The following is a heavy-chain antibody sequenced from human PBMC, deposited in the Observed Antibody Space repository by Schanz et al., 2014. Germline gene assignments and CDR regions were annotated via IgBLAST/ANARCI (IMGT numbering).Heavy chain of an antibody. J-gene: IGHJ4*02. Sequence: QVQVEQSGPEVKKPGASVTVSCQASGYTFSFTSYNVHWVRQAPGQGLEWMGIINPSGGGTSYALRFQDRVTVTRDTSRSTVFMELSSLRSEDTAVYYCARAPTAYCSDTSCLETHFDYWGQGTLVTVSS. V-gene: IGHV1-46*03. CDR3: ARAPTAYCSDTSCLETHFDY. CDR1: GYTFSFTSYN. CDR2: INPSGGGT. D-gene: IGHD2-2*01.